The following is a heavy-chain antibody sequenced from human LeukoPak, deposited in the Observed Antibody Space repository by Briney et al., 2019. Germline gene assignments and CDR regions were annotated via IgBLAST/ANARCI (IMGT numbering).Heavy chain of an antibody. CDR3: AKTSLSDPSGHYYYMDV. CDR2: ISSSGSTI. V-gene: IGHV3-48*03. D-gene: IGHD3-3*01. Sequence: GGSLRLSCAASGFTFSSYEMNWVRQAPGKGLEWVSYISSSGSTIYYADSVKARFTISRDNSQNTVSLQLNNLRIEDTALYYCAKTSLSDPSGHYYYMDVWGKGTTVTVSS. J-gene: IGHJ6*03. CDR1: GFTFSSYE.